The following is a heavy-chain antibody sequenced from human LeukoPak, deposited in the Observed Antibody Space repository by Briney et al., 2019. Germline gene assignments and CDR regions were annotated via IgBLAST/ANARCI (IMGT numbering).Heavy chain of an antibody. V-gene: IGHV4-30-4*01. D-gene: IGHD3-22*01. Sequence: PSETLSLTCTVSGGPFSSGDNYWSWIRQPPGKALAWIGYIYYSRRTYYNPSLKSRVTISVDTSKNQFSLKLSSVTAADTAVYYCARDSGGGVGMYYYDSSGYYGGPLDYWGQGTLVTVSS. CDR2: IYYSRRT. CDR1: GGPFSSGDNY. CDR3: ARDSGGGVGMYYYDSSGYYGGPLDY. J-gene: IGHJ4*02.